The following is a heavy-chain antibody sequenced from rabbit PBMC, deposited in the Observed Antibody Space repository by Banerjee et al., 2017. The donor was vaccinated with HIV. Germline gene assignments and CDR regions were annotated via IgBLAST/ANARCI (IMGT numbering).Heavy chain of an antibody. D-gene: IGHD6-1*01. Sequence: QEQLEESGGDLVKPEGSLTLTCTASGFSFISHYWMSWVRQAPGKGPEWIASIYNGDGSTYYANWVNGRFTISRSTSLHTVTLQMTSLTAADTATYFCARDWADSNGYSYAYDLNLWGPGTL. V-gene: IGHV1S47*01. J-gene: IGHJ4*01. CDR1: GFSFISHY. CDR2: IYNGDGST. CDR3: ARDWADSNGYSYAYDLNL.